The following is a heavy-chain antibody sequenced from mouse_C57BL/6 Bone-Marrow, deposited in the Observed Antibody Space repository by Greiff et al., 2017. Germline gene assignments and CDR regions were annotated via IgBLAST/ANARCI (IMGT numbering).Heavy chain of an antibody. V-gene: IGHV1-64*01. CDR1: GYTFTSYW. CDR3: ARGEVAYWYFDV. CDR2: IHPNSGST. Sequence: QVHVKQPGAELVKPGASVKLSCKASGYTFTSYWMHWVKQRPGQGLEWIGMIHPNSGSTNYNEKFKSKATLTVDKSSSTAYMQLSSLTSEDSAVYYCARGEVAYWYFDVWGTGTTVTVSS. J-gene: IGHJ1*03.